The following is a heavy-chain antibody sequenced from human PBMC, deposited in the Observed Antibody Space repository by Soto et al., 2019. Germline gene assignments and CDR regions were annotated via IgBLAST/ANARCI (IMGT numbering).Heavy chain of an antibody. Sequence: QVQLQESGPGLVQPTETLSLTCTVSGGSITGYCWSWIRQPPGKGPEWIGNIHYSGSTNYNPSLKSRVTISVDTSKNQFSLRLSPVTAAETDVYYCARHSYYSNPLRFDPWGQGTLVTVSS. V-gene: IGHV4-59*08. CDR3: ARHSYYSNPLRFDP. CDR2: IHYSGST. J-gene: IGHJ5*02. D-gene: IGHD4-4*01. CDR1: GGSITGYC.